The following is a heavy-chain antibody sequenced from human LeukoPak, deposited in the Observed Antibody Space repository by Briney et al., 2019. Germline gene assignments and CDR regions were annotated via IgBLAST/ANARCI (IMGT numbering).Heavy chain of an antibody. J-gene: IGHJ4*02. D-gene: IGHD3-16*01. CDR1: GVTFSRFW. CDR3: ASGGHLDY. V-gene: IGHV3-7*03. Sequence: GGSLRLSCAASGVTFSRFWMSWVRQAPGKGLQWVANINQDGSEKHYVDSVKGRFTISRDNAENSLYLQMNSLRAEDTAVCYCASGGHLDYWGQGALVTVAS. CDR2: INQDGSEK.